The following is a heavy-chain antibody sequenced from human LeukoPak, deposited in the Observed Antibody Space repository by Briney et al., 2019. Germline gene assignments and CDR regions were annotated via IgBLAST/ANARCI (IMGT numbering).Heavy chain of an antibody. CDR3: ARDLGYSSGPNY. V-gene: IGHV3-21*01. CDR2: ISGGSSFI. CDR1: GFNFNNYN. Sequence: GGSLRLSCAASGFNFNNYNMNWVRQAPGKGLEWVSYISGGSSFIYYVDSVKGRFTISRDNAKNSLYLQMNSLRAEDTAVYYCARDLGYSSGPNYWGQGTRVTVSS. J-gene: IGHJ4*02. D-gene: IGHD6-19*01.